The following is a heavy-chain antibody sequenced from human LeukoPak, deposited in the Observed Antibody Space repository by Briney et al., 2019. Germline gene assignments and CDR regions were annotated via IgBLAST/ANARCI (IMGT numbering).Heavy chain of an antibody. V-gene: IGHV3-74*01. CDR3: ASDTVDRALGIDH. J-gene: IGHJ4*02. CDR2: INSDGIGT. D-gene: IGHD5-18*01. CDR1: GFTFSSHW. Sequence: PGGSLRLSCAASGFTFSSHWMHWVRQAPGKGLVWVSRINSDGIGTSYADSAKGRFTISRDNAKNTLYLQMNSLRAEDTAVYYCASDTVDRALGIDHWGQGTLVTVSS.